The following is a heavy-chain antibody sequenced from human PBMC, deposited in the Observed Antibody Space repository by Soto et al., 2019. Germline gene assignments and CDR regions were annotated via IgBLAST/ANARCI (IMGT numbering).Heavy chain of an antibody. V-gene: IGHV3-48*02. Sequence: PGGSLRLSCAASGFTFSSYSMNWVRQAPGKGLEWLAYISSSGETIYYADSVKGRFTISRDNAKNSLYVQMNSLRDEDTAVYYYARRAVAVVYFDYWGQGTPVTVSS. D-gene: IGHD2-15*01. J-gene: IGHJ4*02. CDR3: ARRAVAVVYFDY. CDR2: ISSSGETI. CDR1: GFTFSSYS.